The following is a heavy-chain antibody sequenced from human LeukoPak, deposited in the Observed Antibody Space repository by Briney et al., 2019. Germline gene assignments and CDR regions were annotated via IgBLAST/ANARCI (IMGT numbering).Heavy chain of an antibody. V-gene: IGHV3-30*02. CDR1: GFTFNSYG. D-gene: IGHD1-26*01. CDR2: IRYDGSNK. Sequence: GGSLRLSCAASGFTFNSYGMQWVRQAPGKGLEWLAFIRYDGSNKYYADSVKGRFTISRDSSKNTLYLQMNSLRAEDTAVYYCAKESHLSYSGTFYIDYWGQGTLVTVSS. J-gene: IGHJ4*02. CDR3: AKESHLSYSGTFYIDY.